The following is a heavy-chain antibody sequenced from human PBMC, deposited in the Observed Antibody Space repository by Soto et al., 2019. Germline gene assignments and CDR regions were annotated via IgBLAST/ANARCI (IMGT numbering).Heavy chain of an antibody. V-gene: IGHV4-4*07. CDR3: ARSLTXQVNHYYYYGMDV. Sequence: SETLSLTCTVSGGSISSYYWSWIRQPAGKGLEWIGRIYTSGSTNYNPSLKSRVTMSVDTSKNQFSLKLSSVTAADTAVYXCARSLTXQVNHYYYYGMDVWGQGTTVXVSS. CDR2: IYTSGST. D-gene: IGHD2-21*01. J-gene: IGHJ6*02. CDR1: GGSISSYY.